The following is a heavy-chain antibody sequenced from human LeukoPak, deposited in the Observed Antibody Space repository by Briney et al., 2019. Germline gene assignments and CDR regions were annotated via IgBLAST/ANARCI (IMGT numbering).Heavy chain of an antibody. J-gene: IGHJ4*02. CDR2: IIPIFGTA. Sequence: ASVKVSCKASGGTFSSYAISWVRQAPGQGLEWMGGIIPIFGTANYAQKFQGRVTITADESTSTAYMELSSLRSEDTAVYYCARDGNVDTAMAIDYWGQGTLVTVSS. V-gene: IGHV1-69*13. CDR3: ARDGNVDTAMAIDY. CDR1: GGTFSSYA. D-gene: IGHD5-18*01.